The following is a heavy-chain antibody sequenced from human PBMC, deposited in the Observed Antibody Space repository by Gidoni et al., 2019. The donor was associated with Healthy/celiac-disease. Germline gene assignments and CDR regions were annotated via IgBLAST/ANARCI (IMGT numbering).Heavy chain of an antibody. J-gene: IGHJ6*02. Sequence: QVQRVQSGAEVKKPGSSVKVSCKASGGTFSSDASSWLRQAHGQGREWMGGILPIFGPANYAQKFQGRFTITAYESTSTAYMELSSLRSEDTAVYYCARDRYYDFYGRYYYCGMDVWGQGTTVTVSS. D-gene: IGHD3-3*01. CDR2: ILPIFGPA. CDR3: ARDRYYDFYGRYYYCGMDV. V-gene: IGHV1-69*01. CDR1: GGTFSSDA.